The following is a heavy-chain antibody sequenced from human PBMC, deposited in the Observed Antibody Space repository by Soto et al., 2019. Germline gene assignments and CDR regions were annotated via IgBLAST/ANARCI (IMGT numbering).Heavy chain of an antibody. CDR3: PRIPPGLHLLLFEY. V-gene: IGHV2-26*01. D-gene: IGHD3-10*01. CDR2: IFSNDEK. CDR1: GFSLSNARMC. J-gene: IGHJ4*02. Sequence: SGPTLANPTETLTLTCTVSGFSLSNARMCVSWIRQPPGNALELLAHIFSNDEKSYSTSLKSRLTISKDTSKSQVVLTMTNMDPLDTAAYYCPRIPPGLHLLLFEYWAQGTLVTHSS.